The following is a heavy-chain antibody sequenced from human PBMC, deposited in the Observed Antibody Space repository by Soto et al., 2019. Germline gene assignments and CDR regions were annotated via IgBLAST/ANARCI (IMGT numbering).Heavy chain of an antibody. CDR2: INPSGGST. J-gene: IGHJ4*02. D-gene: IGHD2-15*01. CDR1: GYTFTSYY. V-gene: IGHV1-46*01. CDR3: ARTANIVVVVAARPYYFDY. Sequence: ASVKVSCKASGYTFTSYYMHWVRQAPGQGLEWMGIINPSGGSTSYAQKFQGRVTMTRDTSTSTVYMELSSLRSEDTAVYYCARTANIVVVVAARPYYFDYWGQGTLVTVSS.